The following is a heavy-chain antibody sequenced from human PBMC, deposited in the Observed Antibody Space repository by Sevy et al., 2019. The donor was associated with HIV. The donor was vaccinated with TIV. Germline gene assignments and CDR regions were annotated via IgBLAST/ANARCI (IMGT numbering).Heavy chain of an antibody. D-gene: IGHD1-26*01. CDR1: GYSFPSHD. V-gene: IGHV1-8*01. CDR3: ARTGGTFDV. Sequence: ASVKVSCKASGYSFPSHDINWVRQASGQGLEWMGWMKPNSGNTGYAQKFKGRVNLTRNTSISTAYMEVSNLTSEDTAVYYCARTGGTFDVWGQGTMVTVSS. CDR2: MKPNSGNT. J-gene: IGHJ3*01.